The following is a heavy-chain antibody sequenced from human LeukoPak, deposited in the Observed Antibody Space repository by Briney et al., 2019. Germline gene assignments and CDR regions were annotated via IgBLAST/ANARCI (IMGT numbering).Heavy chain of an antibody. Sequence: PGGSLRLSCAASGFSFTTYVMHWVRQAQAKGLMWVSRISHDGTVTSYADSVKGRFTISRDNAKNTVFLQMNSLSAEDTAVYYCARDVNLNFFDVWGRGTLVTVSS. CDR3: ARDVNLNFFDV. V-gene: IGHV3-74*01. CDR1: GFSFTTYV. J-gene: IGHJ2*01. D-gene: IGHD3-9*01. CDR2: ISHDGTVT.